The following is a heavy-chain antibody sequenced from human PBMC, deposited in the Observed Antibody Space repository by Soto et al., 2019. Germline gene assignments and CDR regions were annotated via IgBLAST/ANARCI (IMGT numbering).Heavy chain of an antibody. V-gene: IGHV1-8*01. J-gene: IGHJ6*03. D-gene: IGHD3-3*01. CDR1: GYTFTSYD. Sequence: GASVKVSCKASGYTFTSYDINWVRQATGQGLEWMGWMNPNSGNTGYAQKFQGRVTMTRNTSISTAYMELSSLRSEDTAVYYCARGQKFMFFGVVIIPVYYYYYMDVWGKGTTVTVSS. CDR2: MNPNSGNT. CDR3: ARGQKFMFFGVVIIPVYYYYYMDV.